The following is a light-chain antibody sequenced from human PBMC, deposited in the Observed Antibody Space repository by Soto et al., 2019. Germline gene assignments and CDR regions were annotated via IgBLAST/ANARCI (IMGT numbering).Light chain of an antibody. V-gene: IGKV3-15*01. CDR3: QQYNNWPIP. Sequence: EVVVTKSPATLSVSPGERATLSCRASQSVSSRLAWYQQKRGQAPRLLIYDASTRATGIPARFSGSGSGTDFTLTITSLQSEDFAVYHCQQYNNWPIPLGQGTRLEIK. CDR1: QSVSSR. CDR2: DAS. J-gene: IGKJ5*01.